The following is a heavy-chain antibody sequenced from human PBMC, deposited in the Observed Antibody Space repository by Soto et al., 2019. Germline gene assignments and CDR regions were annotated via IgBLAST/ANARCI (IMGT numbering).Heavy chain of an antibody. Sequence: QVQLVESGGGVVQPGRSLRLSCAASGFTFSTYGMQWVRQAPGKGLEWVAVISFDGNVQYYADSVKGRFTISRDNSKNTLFLQMDSLRAEDTAVYYCAKERTQRVSRGVDYWGHGTLVTVSS. J-gene: IGHJ4*01. CDR1: GFTFSTYG. CDR3: AKERTQRVSRGVDY. V-gene: IGHV3-30*18. CDR2: ISFDGNVQ. D-gene: IGHD1-1*01.